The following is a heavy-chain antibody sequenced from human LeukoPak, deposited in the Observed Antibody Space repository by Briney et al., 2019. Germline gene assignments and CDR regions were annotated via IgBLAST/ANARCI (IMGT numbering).Heavy chain of an antibody. D-gene: IGHD2-15*01. V-gene: IGHV3-30-3*01. CDR1: GFTFSSYA. Sequence: GGSLRLSCAASGFTFSSYAMHWVRQAPGKGLEWVAVISYDGSNKYYADSVKGRFTISRDNSKNTLYLQMNSLRAEDTAGYYCARDLLLYFDCWGQGTLVTVSS. J-gene: IGHJ4*02. CDR3: ARDLLLYFDC. CDR2: ISYDGSNK.